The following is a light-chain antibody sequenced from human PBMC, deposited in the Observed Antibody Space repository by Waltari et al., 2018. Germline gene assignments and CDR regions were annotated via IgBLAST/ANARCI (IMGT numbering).Light chain of an antibody. CDR2: SAA. J-gene: IGKJ1*01. CDR3: QQYSHLPRT. V-gene: IGKV3-15*01. CDR1: QSISTN. Sequence: EIVMTQSPVTLSLSPGERATLSCRASQSISTNLAWYQLKPGQAPRRLIYSAATRATGIPLRVSGSGSGTEFTLNINSLQSEDLAVYSCQQYSHLPRTFGQGTKVEI.